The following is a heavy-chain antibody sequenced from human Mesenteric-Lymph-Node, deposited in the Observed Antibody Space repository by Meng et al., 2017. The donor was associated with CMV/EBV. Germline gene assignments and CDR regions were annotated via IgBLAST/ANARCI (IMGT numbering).Heavy chain of an antibody. CDR3: ASYALGYCSSTGCYEADY. D-gene: IGHD2-2*01. CDR1: VNGGSFY. Sequence: VNGGSFYWSWIRRPQGKGLGWIRYIYWSEGTNHSPSLRSRVTISVDTSKAQFSLRMSSVTAADTAVYYCASYALGYCSSTGCYEADYWGQGTLVTVSS. V-gene: IGHV4-61*01. J-gene: IGHJ4*02. CDR2: IYWSEGT.